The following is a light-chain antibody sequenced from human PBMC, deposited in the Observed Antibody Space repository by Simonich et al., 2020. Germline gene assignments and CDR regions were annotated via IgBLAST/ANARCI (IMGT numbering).Light chain of an antibody. J-gene: IGLJ2*01. CDR1: SSDVGSYNL. CDR3: CSYAGSSTYVV. Sequence: QSALTQPASVSGSPGQSITISCPGTSSDVGSYNLVSWYQQHPGKATKLMIYEGSKRPSGVSNRFSGSKSGNTASLTISGLQAEDEADYYCCSYAGSSTYVVFGGGTKLTVL. V-gene: IGLV2-23*01. CDR2: EGS.